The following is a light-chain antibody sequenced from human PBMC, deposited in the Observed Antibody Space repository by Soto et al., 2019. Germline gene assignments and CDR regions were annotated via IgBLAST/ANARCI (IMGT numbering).Light chain of an antibody. CDR2: DGS. V-gene: IGKV1-5*01. J-gene: IGKJ5*01. CDR1: HRISSW. Sequence: DIQMTQSPSTLCAFVGYRVTITCRSSHRISSWLAWYQQKPGKAPKFLIYDGSTLESGVPARFSGSGSGTEFTLTISRLEPEDFAVYYCQQYGNSPPETFGQGTRLEIK. CDR3: QQYGNSPPET.